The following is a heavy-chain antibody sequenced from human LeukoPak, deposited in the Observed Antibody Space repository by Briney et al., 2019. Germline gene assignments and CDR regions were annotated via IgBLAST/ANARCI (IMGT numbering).Heavy chain of an antibody. CDR3: ARLEHSSGWLVDALDI. CDR2: INPSGGST. CDR1: GYTFTSYY. J-gene: IGHJ3*02. D-gene: IGHD6-19*01. V-gene: IGHV1-46*01. Sequence: ASVKVSCKASGYTFTSYYMHLVRQAPGQGLKWMGIINPSGGSTSYAQKFQGRVTMTRDTSTSTAYMELSSLRSEDTAVYYCARLEHSSGWLVDALDIWGQGKLVTVSS.